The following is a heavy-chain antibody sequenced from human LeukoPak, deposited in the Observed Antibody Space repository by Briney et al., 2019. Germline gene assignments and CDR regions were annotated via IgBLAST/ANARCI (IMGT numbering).Heavy chain of an antibody. CDR1: GFTFSRYG. D-gene: IGHD3-16*01. Sequence: GGSLRLSCEASGFTFSRYGMSWVRQAPGKGLEWVSAIRGSGGSTYYADSVKGRFTISRDNSKNTLYLQMNSLRAEDTAVYYCASEGFGGPKRNAFDIWGQGTMVTVSS. V-gene: IGHV3-23*01. CDR2: IRGSGGST. CDR3: ASEGFGGPKRNAFDI. J-gene: IGHJ3*02.